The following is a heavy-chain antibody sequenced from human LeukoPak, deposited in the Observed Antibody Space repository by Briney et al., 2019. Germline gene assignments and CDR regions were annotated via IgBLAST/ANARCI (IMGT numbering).Heavy chain of an antibody. Sequence: GGSLRLSCAASGFTFSTYWMNWVRQAPGKGLVWVSRIKSDGSTIYADSVKGRFTISRDNAKNTLYLQMNSLRAEDTAIYYCAKGDGQQVVRTPFDYWGQGTLVTVSS. CDR3: AKGDGQQVVRTPFDY. J-gene: IGHJ4*02. CDR2: IKSDGST. D-gene: IGHD6-13*01. V-gene: IGHV3-74*01. CDR1: GFTFSTYW.